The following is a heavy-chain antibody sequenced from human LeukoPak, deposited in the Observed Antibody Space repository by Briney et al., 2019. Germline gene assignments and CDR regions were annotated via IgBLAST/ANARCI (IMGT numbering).Heavy chain of an antibody. J-gene: IGHJ3*02. V-gene: IGHV4-59*01. CDR2: IYYSGGT. D-gene: IGHD6-13*01. CDR1: GGSISSYY. Sequence: SETLSLTCTVSGGSISSYYWSWIPQPPGKGVEWIGYIYYSGGTNYNPSLKSRVTMSVDTSKNQFSLKLSSVTAADTAVYYCARYQTPIAAAGSRYAFDIWGQGTMVTVSS. CDR3: ARYQTPIAAAGSRYAFDI.